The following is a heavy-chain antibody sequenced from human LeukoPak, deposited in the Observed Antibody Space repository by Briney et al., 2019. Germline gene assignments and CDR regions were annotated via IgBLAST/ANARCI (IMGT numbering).Heavy chain of an antibody. CDR1: GFTFSSYA. CDR3: ASYQWLVPGSFDY. J-gene: IGHJ4*02. V-gene: IGHV3-23*01. Sequence: PGGSLRLSCAASGFTFSSYAMSWVRQAPGKGLEWVSAISGSGGSTYYADSVKGRFTISRDNAKNTLYLQMNSLRAEDTAVYYCASYQWLVPGSFDYWGQGTLVTVSS. D-gene: IGHD6-19*01. CDR2: ISGSGGST.